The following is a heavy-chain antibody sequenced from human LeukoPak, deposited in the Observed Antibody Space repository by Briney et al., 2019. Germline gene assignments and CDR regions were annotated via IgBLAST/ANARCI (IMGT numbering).Heavy chain of an antibody. CDR3: ARRGGSGRAFDY. CDR1: GSSISGGTYY. D-gene: IGHD1-26*01. J-gene: IGHJ4*02. V-gene: IGHV4-39*01. CDR2: IYYTGRT. Sequence: PSDTLSLTCSVSGSSISGGTYYWGWIRQPPGKGLEWIGSIYYTGRTYDNQSLKSRVTISVDTSNNQFSLKLSSVTAADTAVYYCARRGGSGRAFDYWGQGTLVTVSS.